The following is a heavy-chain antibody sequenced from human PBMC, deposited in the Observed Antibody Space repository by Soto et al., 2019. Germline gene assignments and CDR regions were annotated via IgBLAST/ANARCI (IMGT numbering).Heavy chain of an antibody. Sequence: GGSLRLSCAASGFTFSSYAMHWVRQAPGKGLEYVSAISSNGGSTYYANSVKGRFTISRDNSKNTLYLQMGSLRAEDMAVYYCARDGNIVATILYYYYYMDVWGKGTTVTVSS. CDR2: ISSNGGST. J-gene: IGHJ6*03. V-gene: IGHV3-64*01. D-gene: IGHD5-12*01. CDR3: ARDGNIVATILYYYYYMDV. CDR1: GFTFSSYA.